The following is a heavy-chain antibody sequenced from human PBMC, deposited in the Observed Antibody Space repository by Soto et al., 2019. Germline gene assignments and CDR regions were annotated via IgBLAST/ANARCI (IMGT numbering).Heavy chain of an antibody. J-gene: IGHJ4*02. V-gene: IGHV1-18*01. CDR3: ARESSSSCHDY. CDR2: ISAYNGNT. CDR1: GYTFTSYG. Sequence: QVQLVQSGAEVKKPGASVKVSCKASGYTFTSYGISWVRQAPGQGLEWMGWISAYNGNTNYAQKLQGRVTMTTDTSXXXXYXELRSLRSDDTAVYYCARESSSSCHDYWGQGTLVTVSS. D-gene: IGHD6-13*01.